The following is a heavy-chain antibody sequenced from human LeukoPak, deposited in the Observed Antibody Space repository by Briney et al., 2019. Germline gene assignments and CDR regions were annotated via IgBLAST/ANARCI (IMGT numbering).Heavy chain of an antibody. V-gene: IGHV4-39*01. D-gene: IGHD1-14*01. CDR1: GGSVSTISHF. J-gene: IGHJ5*02. CDR2: LSDTGTT. Sequence: PSETLSLTCAVSGGSVSTISHFWDWVRQPPGKGLEWIVSLSDTGTTYYNPSLESRVTMSVDTSKNQFSLKLSSVTAADTAVYYCARRDHTGRSHAWFDPWGQGTLVTVSS. CDR3: ARRDHTGRSHAWFDP.